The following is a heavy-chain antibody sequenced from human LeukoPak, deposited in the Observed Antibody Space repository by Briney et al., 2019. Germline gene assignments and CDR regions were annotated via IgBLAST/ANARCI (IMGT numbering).Heavy chain of an antibody. Sequence: SETLSLTCTVSGASMSTDAYYWNWIRQPAGEGLEWIGRIYSGGSSTYNPSLKSRVTLSVDTFKNQFALSLSSVTAADTAVYYCASAGHCANGVCRNWFGPWGQGILVTVSS. CDR2: IYSGGSS. CDR1: GASMSTDAYY. J-gene: IGHJ5*02. D-gene: IGHD2-8*01. V-gene: IGHV4-61*02. CDR3: ASAGHCANGVCRNWFGP.